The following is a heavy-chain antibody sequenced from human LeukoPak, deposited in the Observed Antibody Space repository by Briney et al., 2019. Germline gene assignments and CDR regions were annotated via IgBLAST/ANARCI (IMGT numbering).Heavy chain of an antibody. D-gene: IGHD5-24*01. J-gene: IGHJ4*02. V-gene: IGHV3-23*01. CDR2: IIGSGDTT. Sequence: PGGSLRLSCAASGFTFSGYAMSWVRQAPGKGLEWVSAIIGSGDTTYYAASVKGRLTISRDNSKNTLYLQMNSLRAEDTAVYYCAKSPTRRDGYSPHYFDYWGLGTLVTVSS. CDR3: AKSPTRRDGYSPHYFDY. CDR1: GFTFSGYA.